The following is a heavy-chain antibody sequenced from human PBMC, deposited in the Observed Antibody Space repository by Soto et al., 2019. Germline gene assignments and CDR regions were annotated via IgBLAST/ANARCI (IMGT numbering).Heavy chain of an antibody. V-gene: IGHV3-30-3*01. Sequence: QVQLVESGGGVVQPGRSLRLSCAASGFTFSSYAMHWVRQAPGKGLEWVAVISYDGSNKYYADSVKGRFTISRDNSKNPLYLQMNSLRAEDTAVYYCARPSLGELQGYYYYYGMDVWGQGTTVTVSS. CDR1: GFTFSSYA. D-gene: IGHD3-10*01. J-gene: IGHJ6*02. CDR2: ISYDGSNK. CDR3: ARPSLGELQGYYYYYGMDV.